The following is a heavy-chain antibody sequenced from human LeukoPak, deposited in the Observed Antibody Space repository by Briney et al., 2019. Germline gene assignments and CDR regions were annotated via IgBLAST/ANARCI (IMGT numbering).Heavy chain of an antibody. CDR1: GYTFTSYG. CDR2: ISACNGNT. J-gene: IGHJ4*02. V-gene: IGHV1-18*04. Sequence: ASVKVSCKASGYTFTSYGISWVRQAPGQGLEWMGWISACNGNTNYAQKLQGRVTMTTDTSTSTAYMELRSLRSDDTAVYYCAGDSGAKITMVRGVISPSGYWGQGTLVTVSS. CDR3: AGDSGAKITMVRGVISPSGY. D-gene: IGHD3-10*01.